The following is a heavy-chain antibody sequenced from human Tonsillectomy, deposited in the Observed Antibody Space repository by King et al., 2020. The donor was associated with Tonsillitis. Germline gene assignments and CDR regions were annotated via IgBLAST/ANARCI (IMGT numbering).Heavy chain of an antibody. D-gene: IGHD3-10*01. Sequence: QLQESGPGLVKPSETLSLTCTVSGYSISSGYYWGWIRQPPGKGLEWIGSISHSGSTYYNPSLKSRVTISVDTSKNQFSLKLSSVTAADTAVYVCARESGPGFFDPWGQGTLVTVSS. V-gene: IGHV4-38-2*02. CDR1: GYSISSGYY. J-gene: IGHJ5*02. CDR2: ISHSGST. CDR3: ARESGPGFFDP.